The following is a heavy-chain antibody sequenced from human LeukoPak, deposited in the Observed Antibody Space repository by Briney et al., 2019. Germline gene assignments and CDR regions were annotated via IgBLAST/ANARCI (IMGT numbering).Heavy chain of an antibody. V-gene: IGHV4-38-2*02. CDR3: ARQGIVVVPAAFDY. Sequence: SETLSLTCTVSGYSISSGYYWGWIRPPPGKGLEWIGSIYYSGSTYYDPSLKSRVTISVDTSKNQFSLKLSSVTAADTAVYYCARQGIVVVPAAFDYWGQGTLVTVSS. CDR2: IYYSGST. CDR1: GYSISSGYY. J-gene: IGHJ4*02. D-gene: IGHD2-2*01.